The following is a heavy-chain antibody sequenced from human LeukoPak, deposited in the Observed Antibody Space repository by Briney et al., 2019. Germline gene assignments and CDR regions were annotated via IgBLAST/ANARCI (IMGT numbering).Heavy chain of an antibody. Sequence: PGGSLRLSCAVSGFSFSNYGMHWVRQAPGKGLEWVSYISSSSTTIYYADSVKGRFTISRDNAKNSLFLQMNSLRAEDTAVYYCARDQSAPHCGGDCYPPLWFDPWGQGTLVTVSS. CDR1: GFSFSNYG. D-gene: IGHD2-21*02. J-gene: IGHJ5*02. V-gene: IGHV3-48*04. CDR2: ISSSSTTI. CDR3: ARDQSAPHCGGDCYPPLWFDP.